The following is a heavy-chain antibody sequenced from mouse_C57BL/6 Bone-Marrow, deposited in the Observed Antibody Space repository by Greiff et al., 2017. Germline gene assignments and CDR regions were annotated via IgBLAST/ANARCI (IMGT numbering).Heavy chain of an antibody. CDR1: GFTFSSYA. Sequence: EVKLVESGGGLVKPGGSLKLSCAASGFTFSSYAMSWVRQTPEKRLEWVATISDGCSYTYYPDNVKGRFTISRDNAKNNLYLQMSHLKSEDTAMYYCAREPLTTVVYWYFDVWGTGTTVTVSS. V-gene: IGHV5-4*01. CDR3: AREPLTTVVYWYFDV. CDR2: ISDGCSYT. D-gene: IGHD1-1*01. J-gene: IGHJ1*03.